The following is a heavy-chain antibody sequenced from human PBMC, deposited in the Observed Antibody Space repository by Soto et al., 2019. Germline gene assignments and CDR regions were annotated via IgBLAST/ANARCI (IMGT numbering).Heavy chain of an antibody. D-gene: IGHD4-4*01. V-gene: IGHV4-31*03. J-gene: IGHJ5*02. CDR2: IYYSGSA. CDR3: ARISSGNHPDT. CDR1: GGSISSAGYF. Sequence: QVQLQESGSGLVKPSQTLSLTCSVSGGSISSAGYFWSWIRQRPGKGLEWIGHIYYSGSAYYSPSLKSRVTISVDTSKNQFSLNLRSVTAADTAVYYCARISSGNHPDTWGQGTLVTVSS.